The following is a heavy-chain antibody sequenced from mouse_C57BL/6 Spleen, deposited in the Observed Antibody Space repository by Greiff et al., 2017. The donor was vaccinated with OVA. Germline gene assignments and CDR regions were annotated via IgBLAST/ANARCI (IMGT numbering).Heavy chain of an antibody. D-gene: IGHD2-3*01. V-gene: IGHV5-9-1*02. CDR2: ISSGGDYI. J-gene: IGHJ3*01. CDR1: GFTFSSYA. Sequence: EVQLVESGEGLVKPGGSLKLSCEASGFTFSSYAMSWVRQTPEKRLEWVAYISSGGDYIYYADTVKGRFTISRDNARNTLYLQMSSLKSEDTAMYYCTRGGYYVSFAYWGQGTLVTVSA. CDR3: TRGGYYVSFAY.